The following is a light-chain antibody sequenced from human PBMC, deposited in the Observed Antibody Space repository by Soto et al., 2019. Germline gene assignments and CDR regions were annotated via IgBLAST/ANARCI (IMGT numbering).Light chain of an antibody. CDR3: QQYYSYPFT. CDR1: QGISSY. CDR2: AAS. J-gene: IGKJ3*01. V-gene: IGKV1-8*01. Sequence: AIRMTQSPSSVSASTGDRVTITCRASQGISSYLAWYQQKPGKAPKLLIYAASTLQSGVPSRFSGSGSGTDFTLTISCLQPEDFATYYCQQYYSYPFTFGPGTKVDIK.